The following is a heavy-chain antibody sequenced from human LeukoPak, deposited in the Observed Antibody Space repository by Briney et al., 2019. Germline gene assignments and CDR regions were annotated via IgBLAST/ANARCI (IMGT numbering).Heavy chain of an antibody. CDR2: IYYSGST. D-gene: IGHD6-19*01. Sequence: SETLSLTCTVSGGSISSYYWSWIRQPPGKGLEWIGYIYYSGSTNYNPSLKSRVTISVDTSKNQFSLKLSSVTAADTAVYYCARRGRWLYFDYWGQGTLVTVSS. CDR3: ARRGRWLYFDY. J-gene: IGHJ4*02. V-gene: IGHV4-59*08. CDR1: GGSISSYY.